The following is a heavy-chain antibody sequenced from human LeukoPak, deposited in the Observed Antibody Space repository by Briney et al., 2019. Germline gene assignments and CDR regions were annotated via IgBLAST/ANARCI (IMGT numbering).Heavy chain of an antibody. CDR3: ARAWGAGGAFDI. CDR1: GFTFSSYA. Sequence: GGSLRLSCAASGFTFSSYAMHWVRQAPGKGLEWVAVISYDGSNKYYADSVKGRFTISRDNSKNTLYLQMNSLRAEDTAVYYCARAWGAGGAFDIWGQGTMVTVSS. D-gene: IGHD3-16*01. J-gene: IGHJ3*02. CDR2: ISYDGSNK. V-gene: IGHV3-30-3*01.